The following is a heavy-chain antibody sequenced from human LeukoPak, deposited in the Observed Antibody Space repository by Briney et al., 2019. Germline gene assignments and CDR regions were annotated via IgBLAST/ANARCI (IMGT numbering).Heavy chain of an antibody. CDR1: GYTFTSYD. J-gene: IGHJ5*02. D-gene: IGHD2-2*01. CDR3: ARGDLVVPAAMSHWFDP. V-gene: IGHV1-8*01. Sequence: ASVKVSCKASGYTFTSYDINWVQQATEQGLNGMEWRNPNSGNTGYAQKFQGRVTMTRNTSISTAYMELSSLRSEDTAVYYCARGDLVVPAAMSHWFDPWGQGTLVTVSS. CDR2: RNPNSGNT.